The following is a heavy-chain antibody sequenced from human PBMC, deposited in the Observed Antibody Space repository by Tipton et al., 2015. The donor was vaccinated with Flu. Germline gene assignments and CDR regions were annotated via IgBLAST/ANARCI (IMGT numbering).Heavy chain of an antibody. CDR3: ARVPTTGVLVSTRVGYFDY. CDR1: GGSISSSSYY. V-gene: IGHV4-39*07. CDR2: IYYSGST. J-gene: IGHJ4*02. Sequence: TLSLTCTVSGGSISSSSYYWGWIRQPPGKGLEWIGSIYYSGSTYYNSSLKSRVTISVDTSKNQFSLKLSSVTAADTAVYYCARVPTTGVLVSTRVGYFDYWGQGTLVTVSS. D-gene: IGHD4-23*01.